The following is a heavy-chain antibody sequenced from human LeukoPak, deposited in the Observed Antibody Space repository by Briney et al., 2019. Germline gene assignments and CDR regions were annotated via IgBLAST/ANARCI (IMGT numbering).Heavy chain of an antibody. CDR2: ISSSGSTI. CDR3: ARGAERYYYAMDV. V-gene: IGHV3-11*01. J-gene: IGHJ6*02. CDR1: GFTFSDYY. Sequence: GGSLRLSCAASGFTFSDYYMTWIRQAPGKGPEWVSYISSSGSTIYYADSVKGRFTISRDNAKNSLYLRMNSLRAEDTAVYYCARGAERYYYAMDVWGQGTTVTVSS.